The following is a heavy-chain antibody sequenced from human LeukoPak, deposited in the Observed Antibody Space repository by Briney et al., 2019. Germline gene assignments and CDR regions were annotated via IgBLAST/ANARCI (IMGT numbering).Heavy chain of an antibody. J-gene: IGHJ4*02. D-gene: IGHD1-7*01. V-gene: IGHV3-33*06. CDR3: AKDAELELREYYFDY. Sequence: GGSLRLSCAASGFTFSSYGMHWVRQAPGKGLEWVAVIWYDGSNKYYADSVKGRFTISRDNSKNTLYLQMNSLRAEDTAVYYCAKDAELELREYYFDYWGQGTLVTVSS. CDR1: GFTFSSYG. CDR2: IWYDGSNK.